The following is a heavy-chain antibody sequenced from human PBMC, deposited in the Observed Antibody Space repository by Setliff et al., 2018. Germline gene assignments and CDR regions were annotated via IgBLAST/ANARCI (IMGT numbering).Heavy chain of an antibody. D-gene: IGHD3-9*01. Sequence: GESLKISCRGSGYSFSNFWIGWVRQMPGKGLEWMGIIYPGASDTRYSPAFQGQVTISADKSISTAYLQWSSLQASDTAMYYCARQRGYYDILTGYYTNYYYYMDVWGKGTTVTVSS. CDR2: IYPGASDT. V-gene: IGHV5-51*01. CDR1: GYSFSNFW. J-gene: IGHJ6*03. CDR3: ARQRGYYDILTGYYTNYYYYMDV.